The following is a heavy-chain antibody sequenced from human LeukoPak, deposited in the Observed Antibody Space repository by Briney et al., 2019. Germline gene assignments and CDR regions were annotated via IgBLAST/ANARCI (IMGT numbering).Heavy chain of an antibody. J-gene: IGHJ6*02. CDR3: ARDLGDRYCSSTSCYRSDGMDV. CDR1: GGSISSYY. Sequence: SETLSLTCTVSGGSISSYYWSWIRQPAGKGLEWIGRIYTSGSTNYNPSLKSRVTMSVDTSKNQFSLKLSSVTAADTAVYYCARDLGDRYCSSTSCYRSDGMDVWGQGTTVTVSS. V-gene: IGHV4-4*07. D-gene: IGHD2-2*02. CDR2: IYTSGST.